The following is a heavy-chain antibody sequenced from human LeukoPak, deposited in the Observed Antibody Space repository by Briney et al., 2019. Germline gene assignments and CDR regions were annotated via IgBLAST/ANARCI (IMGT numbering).Heavy chain of an antibody. CDR2: ISGSGSST. V-gene: IGHV3-23*01. Sequence: PGGSLRLSCAASGFTFSSYAMSWVRQAPGEGLEWVSAISGSGSSTYYADSVKGRFTISRDNPKNTLYLQMNSLRAEDTAVYYCAKYYYDSSGTLDYWGQGTLVTVSS. J-gene: IGHJ4*02. CDR3: AKYYYDSSGTLDY. CDR1: GFTFSSYA. D-gene: IGHD3-22*01.